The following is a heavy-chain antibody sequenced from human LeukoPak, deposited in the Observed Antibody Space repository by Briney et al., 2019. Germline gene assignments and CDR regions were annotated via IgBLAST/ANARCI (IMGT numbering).Heavy chain of an antibody. CDR1: GFTFSTYG. CDR3: ARGGGSVPWFGELYNWFDP. CDR2: INHSGST. D-gene: IGHD3-10*01. V-gene: IGHV4-34*01. Sequence: GSLRLSCAGSGFTFSTYGMHWVRQAPGKGREWRGEINHSGSTNYNPSLNSRVSISVDASKSPFSLQLSSVTAADTAVYYCARGGGSVPWFGELYNWFDPWGQGTLVTVSS. J-gene: IGHJ5*02.